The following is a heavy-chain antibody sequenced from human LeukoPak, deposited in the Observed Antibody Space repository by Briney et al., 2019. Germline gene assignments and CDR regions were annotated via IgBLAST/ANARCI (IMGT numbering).Heavy chain of an antibody. D-gene: IGHD5-18*01. V-gene: IGHV4-39*01. CDR3: ARPKGGYSYGAFDI. CDR2: IYYSGST. CDR1: GGSISSSSYY. J-gene: IGHJ3*02. Sequence: PSETLSLTCTVSGGSISSSSYYWGWIRQPPGKGLEWIGSIYYSGSTYYNPSLKSRVTISVDTSKNQFSLKLSSVTAADTAVYYCARPKGGYSYGAFDIWGQGTMVTVSS.